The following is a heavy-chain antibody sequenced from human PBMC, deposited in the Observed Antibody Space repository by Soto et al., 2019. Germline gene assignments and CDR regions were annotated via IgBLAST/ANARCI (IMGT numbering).Heavy chain of an antibody. CDR1: GFSLSTSGVG. D-gene: IGHD6-13*01. Sequence: SGPTLVKPTQTLTLTCTFSGFSLSTSGVGVGWIRQPPGKALEWLALIYWDDDKRYSPSLKSRLTITKDTSKNQVVLTMTNMDPVDTATYYCAHSPPLRAAAPGYYYYYMDVWGKGTTVTVSS. J-gene: IGHJ6*03. V-gene: IGHV2-5*02. CDR3: AHSPPLRAAAPGYYYYYMDV. CDR2: IYWDDDK.